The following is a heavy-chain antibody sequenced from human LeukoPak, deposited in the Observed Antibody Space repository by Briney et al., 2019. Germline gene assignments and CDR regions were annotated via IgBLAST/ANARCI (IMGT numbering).Heavy chain of an antibody. Sequence: SETLSLTCAVYGGSFSGHYWSWIRQPPGKGLEWIGEINHSGSTKYNSSLKSRVTISVDTSKNQFSLKLSSVTAADTAVYYCARRLGRKFGERFYYYHYMDVWGKGTTVTVSS. D-gene: IGHD3-10*01. CDR1: GGSFSGHY. CDR3: ARRLGRKFGERFYYYHYMDV. CDR2: INHSGST. V-gene: IGHV4-34*01. J-gene: IGHJ6*03.